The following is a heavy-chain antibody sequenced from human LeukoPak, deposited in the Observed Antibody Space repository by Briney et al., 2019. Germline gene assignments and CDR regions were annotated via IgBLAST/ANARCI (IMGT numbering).Heavy chain of an antibody. V-gene: IGHV3-20*04. Sequence: PRGPLRLSCAASGFTLDDYGMSWVRHAPGKGLEWVSGINWNGGSTGYADSVKGRFTISRDNAKNSLYLQMNSLRAEDTAVYYCARTYSSSAAAWDWFDPWGQGTLVTVSS. CDR2: INWNGGST. CDR1: GFTLDDYG. CDR3: ARTYSSSAAAWDWFDP. D-gene: IGHD6-13*01. J-gene: IGHJ5*02.